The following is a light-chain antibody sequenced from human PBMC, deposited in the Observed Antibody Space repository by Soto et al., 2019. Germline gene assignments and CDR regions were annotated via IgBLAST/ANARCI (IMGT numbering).Light chain of an antibody. Sequence: QSELTQPASVSGSPGQSITISCTGTSSDVGSYNLVSWYQQHPGKAPKLMIYEVSKRPSGVSNRFSGSKSGNTASLTISGLQTEDEADYYCCSYAGRDVVFGGGTKLTVL. CDR3: CSYAGRDVV. V-gene: IGLV2-23*02. J-gene: IGLJ2*01. CDR2: EVS. CDR1: SSDVGSYNL.